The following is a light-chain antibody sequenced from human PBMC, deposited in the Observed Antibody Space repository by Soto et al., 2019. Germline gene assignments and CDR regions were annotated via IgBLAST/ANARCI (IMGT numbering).Light chain of an antibody. Sequence: EIVLTQSPGTLSLSPGERATLSCRASQSVRSSYLAWYQQKPGQAPRLLIYGASSRAADIPDRFSGSGSGTDFTLTINRLEPEDFAVYYCQQYDSSPRTFGQGTKVDIK. J-gene: IGKJ1*01. CDR2: GAS. V-gene: IGKV3-20*01. CDR1: QSVRSSY. CDR3: QQYDSSPRT.